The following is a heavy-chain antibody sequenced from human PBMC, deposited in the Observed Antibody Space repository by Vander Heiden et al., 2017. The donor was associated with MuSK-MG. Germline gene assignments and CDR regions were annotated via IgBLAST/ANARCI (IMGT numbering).Heavy chain of an antibody. CDR3: AKGDHDSSGYFPPSFDY. Sequence: EVQLLESGGGLVQPGGSLRLSCAASGFTCSIYAMSWVRQAPGKGLEWVSLISGSGTNTYYADSVKGRFNISRDNSKNTLYLQMNSLRVEDTAIYYCAKGDHDSSGYFPPSFDYWGQGTLVTVSS. CDR1: GFTCSIYA. D-gene: IGHD3-22*01. V-gene: IGHV3-23*01. CDR2: ISGSGTNT. J-gene: IGHJ4*02.